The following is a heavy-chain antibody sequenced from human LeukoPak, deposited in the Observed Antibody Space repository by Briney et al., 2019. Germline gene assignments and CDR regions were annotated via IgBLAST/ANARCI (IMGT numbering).Heavy chain of an antibody. V-gene: IGHV4-38-2*01. D-gene: IGHD2-21*02. CDR2: IHHIGNT. Sequence: AETLSLTCAVSGYSISSSNYWGWIRQPPGKGLEWIGNIHHIGNTYYNPSLKNRVTISLDTSKSQFSLKLSSVTAADTAVYYCARVLIVVVTEEYDAFDIWGQGTMVTVSS. CDR3: ARVLIVVVTEEYDAFDI. CDR1: GYSISSSNY. J-gene: IGHJ3*02.